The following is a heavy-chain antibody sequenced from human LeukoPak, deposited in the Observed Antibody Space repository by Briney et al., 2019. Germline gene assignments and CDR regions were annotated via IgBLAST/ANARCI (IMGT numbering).Heavy chain of an antibody. CDR2: ISSSSSYI. V-gene: IGHV3-21*01. D-gene: IGHD6-6*01. CDR1: GFTFSSYS. J-gene: IGHJ3*02. CDR3: ASPHSSSTNDAFDI. Sequence: GGSLRLSCAASGFTFSSYSMNWVRQAPGKGLEWVSSISSSSSYIYYADSVKGRFTISRDNAKNSLYLQMNSLRAEDTAVYYCASPHSSSTNDAFDIWGQGTMVTVSS.